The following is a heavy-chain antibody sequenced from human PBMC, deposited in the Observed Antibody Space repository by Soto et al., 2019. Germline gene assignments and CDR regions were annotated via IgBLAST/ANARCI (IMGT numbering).Heavy chain of an antibody. Sequence: ASVKVSCKVSGYTLTELSMHWVRQAPGKGLEWMGGFDPEDGETIYAQKFQGRVTMTEDTSTDTAYMELSSLRSEDTAVYYCATVVRTNNWFDPWGQGTLVTVSS. CDR3: ATVVRTNNWFDP. CDR2: FDPEDGET. J-gene: IGHJ5*02. D-gene: IGHD2-8*01. V-gene: IGHV1-24*01. CDR1: GYTLTELS.